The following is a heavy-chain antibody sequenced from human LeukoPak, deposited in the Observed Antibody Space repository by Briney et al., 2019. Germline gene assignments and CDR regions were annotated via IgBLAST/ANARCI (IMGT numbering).Heavy chain of an antibody. CDR3: AKDMKRHSSSWNCYFDY. Sequence: LAGGSLRLSCAASGFTFSSYAMSWVRQAPGKGLEWVSAISGSGGSTYYADSVKGRFTISRDNSKNTLYLQMNSLRAEDTAVYYCAKDMKRHSSSWNCYFDYWGQGTLVTVSS. CDR2: ISGSGGST. CDR1: GFTFSSYA. V-gene: IGHV3-23*01. D-gene: IGHD6-13*01. J-gene: IGHJ4*02.